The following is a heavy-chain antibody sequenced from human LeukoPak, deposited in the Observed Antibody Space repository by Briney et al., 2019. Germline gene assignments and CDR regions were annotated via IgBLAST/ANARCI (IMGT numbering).Heavy chain of an antibody. D-gene: IGHD2-8*02. Sequence: SETLSLTCSVSGGSISSYYWSWIRQPPRKGLEWIGYIYYTVSTNYNPLLKSRVTTSEDTSRHQYAPKLSSVTAADRAVYYCARQLKVSGLVEDVCDMWARGKMDRVSS. CDR3: ARQLKVSGLVEDVCDM. J-gene: IGHJ3*02. CDR2: IYYTVST. V-gene: IGHV4-59*08. CDR1: GGSISSYY.